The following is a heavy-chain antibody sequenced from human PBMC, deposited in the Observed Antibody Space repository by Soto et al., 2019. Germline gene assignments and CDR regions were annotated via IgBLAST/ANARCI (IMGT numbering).Heavy chain of an antibody. Sequence: GGSLRLSCAASGFTFSSYAMSWVRQAPGKGLEWVSAISGSGGSTYYADSVKDRFTISRDNSKNTLYLQMNSLRAEDTAVYYCAKGPGSYYNHDAFDIWGQGTMVTVSS. CDR1: GFTFSSYA. CDR2: ISGSGGST. J-gene: IGHJ3*02. V-gene: IGHV3-23*01. D-gene: IGHD3-10*01. CDR3: AKGPGSYYNHDAFDI.